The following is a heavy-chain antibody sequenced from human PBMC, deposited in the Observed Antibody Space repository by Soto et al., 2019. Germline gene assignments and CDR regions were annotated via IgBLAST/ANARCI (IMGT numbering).Heavy chain of an antibody. CDR1: GGTFSSYA. J-gene: IGHJ2*01. CDR3: ARSSYDSSGYYLYWYFDL. V-gene: IGHV1-69*01. CDR2: IIPIFGTA. D-gene: IGHD3-22*01. Sequence: QVQLVQSGAEVKKPGSSVKVSCKASGGTFSSYAISWVRQAPGQGLEWVGGIIPIFGTANYAQKFQGRVTITADESTSTAYMELSSLRSEDTAVYYCARSSYDSSGYYLYWYFDLWGRGTLVTVSS.